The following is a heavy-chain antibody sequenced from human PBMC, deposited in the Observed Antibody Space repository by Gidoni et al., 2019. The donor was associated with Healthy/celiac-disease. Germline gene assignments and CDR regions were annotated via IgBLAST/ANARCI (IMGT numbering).Heavy chain of an antibody. D-gene: IGHD3-9*01. CDR3: ARDQGTLTGYYALRDVVWFDP. Sequence: QLQLVQSGAEVKKPGSSVKVSCKPSGGTFSSYAISRLRQAPGQGLEWMGLIIPILRRANYAQKFQGRVTMTADNSTSTAYMELSSLRSEDTAVYYCARDQGTLTGYYALRDVVWFDPWGQGTLVTVSS. CDR2: IIPILRRA. V-gene: IGHV1-69*04. J-gene: IGHJ5*02. CDR1: GGTFSSYA.